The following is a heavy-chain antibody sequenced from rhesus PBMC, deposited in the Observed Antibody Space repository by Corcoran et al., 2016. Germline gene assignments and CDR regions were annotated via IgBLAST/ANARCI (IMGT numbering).Heavy chain of an antibody. V-gene: IGHV4-173*01. CDR3: ARFQGTPYVSSAFDF. D-gene: IGHD1-44*01. Sequence: QLQLQESGPGLVKPSETLSLTCAVSGGSISGYYWSWIRQPPGKGREWGSGINSGGSSPCDRASVKGRFTSSRDNARNSVSLQMNSLRVEDTAVYYCARFQGTPYVSSAFDFWGRGLRVTVFS. CDR1: GGSISGYY. CDR2: INSGGSSP. J-gene: IGHJ3*01.